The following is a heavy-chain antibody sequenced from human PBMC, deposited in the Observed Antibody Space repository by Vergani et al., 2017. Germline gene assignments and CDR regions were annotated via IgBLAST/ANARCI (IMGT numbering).Heavy chain of an antibody. V-gene: IGHV3-30*02. CDR3: AKDPSSPTVTSDYYYYYGMDV. CDR1: GLTFSGFG. J-gene: IGHJ6*02. CDR2: IRSDEKTL. D-gene: IGHD4-11*01. Sequence: QVHLVESGGGVVQPGGSLRLSCVASGLTFSGFGMHWVRQTPGKGLECVAFIRSDEKTLFYGDSVKGRFIISRDNSKNTVYLQMNSLRFDDTAIYYCAKDPSSPTVTSDYYYYYGMDVWGQGTTVTVSS.